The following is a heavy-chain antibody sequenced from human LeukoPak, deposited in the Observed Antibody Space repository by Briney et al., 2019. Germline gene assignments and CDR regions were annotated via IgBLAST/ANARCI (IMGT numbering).Heavy chain of an antibody. CDR1: GRSINSYY. CDR2: MYYDGST. V-gene: IGHV4-59*01. D-gene: IGHD3-10*01. Sequence: SETLSLTCTLSGRSINSYYWSWIRQPPRKGLDWMGYMYYDGSTSYNPSLKSRVTISVDTSKNQLSLKLRSVTAADTAVYFCAREASHAGTWYVDYWGRGTLLRVSS. J-gene: IGHJ4*02. CDR3: AREASHAGTWYVDY.